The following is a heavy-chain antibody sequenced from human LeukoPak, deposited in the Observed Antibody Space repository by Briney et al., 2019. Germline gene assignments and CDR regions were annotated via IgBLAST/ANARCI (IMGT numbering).Heavy chain of an antibody. J-gene: IGHJ4*02. CDR2: IYHSGNT. CDR3: ARVVPAAMEDY. V-gene: IGHV4-39*07. Sequence: SETLSLTCIVSGGSFSSSAYYWGWIRQPPGEGLQWIGSIYHSGNTYYNSSLESRVTISVDTSKNQFSLKLSSVTAADTAVYYCARVVPAAMEDYWGQGTLVTVSS. D-gene: IGHD2-2*01. CDR1: GGSFSSSAYY.